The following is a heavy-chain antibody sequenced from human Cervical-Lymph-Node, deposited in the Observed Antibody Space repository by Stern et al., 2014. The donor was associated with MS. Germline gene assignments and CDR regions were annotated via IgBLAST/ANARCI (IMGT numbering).Heavy chain of an antibody. J-gene: IGHJ6*02. CDR2: IAVGTGNT. D-gene: IGHD4-11*01. Sequence: QLVQSGPEVKKPGTSVKVSCKASGFTFTSSAVQWVRQAPGQRLEWIGWIAVGTGNTNYAQKFQERVTITRDMSTSTAYMELSSLRSEDTAVYYCAADQDFVSSNYRYYYGMDVWGQGTTVTVSS. CDR3: AADQDFVSSNYRYYYGMDV. CDR1: GFTFTSSA. V-gene: IGHV1-58*01.